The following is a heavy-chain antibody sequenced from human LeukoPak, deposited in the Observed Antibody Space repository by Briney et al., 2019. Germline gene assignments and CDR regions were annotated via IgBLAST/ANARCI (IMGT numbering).Heavy chain of an antibody. CDR1: GGTFSSYA. Sequence: ASVKVSCKASGGTFSSYAISWVRQAPGQGLEWMGRIIPILGIANYAQKFQGRVTITADKSTSTAYVELSSLRSEDTAVYYCARVGSSWYYYYYGMDVWGQGTTVTVSS. D-gene: IGHD6-13*01. V-gene: IGHV1-69*04. J-gene: IGHJ6*02. CDR2: IIPILGIA. CDR3: ARVGSSWYYYYYGMDV.